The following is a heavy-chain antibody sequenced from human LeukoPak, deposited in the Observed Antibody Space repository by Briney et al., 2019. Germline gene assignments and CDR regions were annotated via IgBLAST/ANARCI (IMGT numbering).Heavy chain of an antibody. V-gene: IGHV3-48*03. CDR1: GFTFDDYG. D-gene: IGHD6-13*01. Sequence: GGSLRLSCAASGFTFDDYGMSWVRQAPGKGLEWVSYISSSGSTIYYADSVKGRFTISRDNAKNSLYLQMNSLRAEDTAVYYCARYSSSWYIFDYWGQGTLVTVSS. J-gene: IGHJ4*02. CDR2: ISSSGSTI. CDR3: ARYSSSWYIFDY.